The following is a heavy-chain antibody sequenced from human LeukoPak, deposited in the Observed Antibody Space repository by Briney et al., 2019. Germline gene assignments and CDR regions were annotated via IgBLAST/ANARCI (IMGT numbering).Heavy chain of an antibody. D-gene: IGHD3-3*01. Sequence: GGSLRLSCAASGFTFSSYAMHWVRQAPGKGLEWVAVISYDGSNKYYADSVKGRFTIPRDNSKNTLYLQMNSLRAEDTAAYYCARGPAPLRFLEPGDWFDPWGQGTLVAVSS. CDR3: ARGPAPLRFLEPGDWFDP. J-gene: IGHJ5*02. V-gene: IGHV3-30*01. CDR2: ISYDGSNK. CDR1: GFTFSSYA.